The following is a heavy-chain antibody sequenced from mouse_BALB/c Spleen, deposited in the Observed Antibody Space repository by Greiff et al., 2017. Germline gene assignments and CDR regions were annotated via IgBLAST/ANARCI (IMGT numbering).Heavy chain of an antibody. CDR1: GFTFSSYG. D-gene: IGHD4-1*01. CDR2: INSNGGST. J-gene: IGHJ2*01. CDR3: ARAQTGYFDY. Sequence: DVMLVESGGGLVQPGGSLKLSCAASGFTFSSYGMSWVRQTPDKRLELVATINSNGGSTYYPDSVKGRFTISRDNAKNTLYLQMSSLKSEDTAMYYCARAQTGYFDYWGQGTTLTVSS. V-gene: IGHV5-6-3*01.